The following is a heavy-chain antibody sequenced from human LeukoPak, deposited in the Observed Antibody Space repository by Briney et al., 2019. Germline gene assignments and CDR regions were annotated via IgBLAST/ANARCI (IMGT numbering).Heavy chain of an antibody. D-gene: IGHD1-7*01. CDR1: GGSFSGHY. CDR2: INHIGTT. V-gene: IGHV4-34*01. J-gene: IGHJ6*03. Sequence: SETLSLTCAVNGGSFSGHYWTWIRQPPGKGLEWIGEINHIGTTNNNLSLKSRVTISLDASQSQASLKLSSMTAADTAVYYCARASRLGTYYFMGVWGNGTTVTVSS. CDR3: ARASRLGTYYFMGV.